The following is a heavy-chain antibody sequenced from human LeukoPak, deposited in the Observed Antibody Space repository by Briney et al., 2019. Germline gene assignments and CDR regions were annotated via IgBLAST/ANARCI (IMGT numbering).Heavy chain of an antibody. D-gene: IGHD1-26*01. CDR3: AKDPIFSGSYGVFDS. CDR1: GFTFSSCA. CDR2: IIDSGNSI. J-gene: IGHJ4*02. Sequence: GGSLRLSCAASGFTFSSCAMSWVRQAPGKGLEWVSTIIDSGNSIYYADSVEGRFTVSRDNSKDTLYLQMDSLRAGDTAVYYCAKDPIFSGSYGVFDSWGQGTLVTVSS. V-gene: IGHV3-23*01.